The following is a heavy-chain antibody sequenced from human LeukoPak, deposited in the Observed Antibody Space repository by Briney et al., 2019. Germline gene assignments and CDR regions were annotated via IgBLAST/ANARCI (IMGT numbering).Heavy chain of an antibody. D-gene: IGHD3-9*01. CDR2: MSPHSGDT. CDR1: GYLFTTYT. J-gene: IGHJ4*02. Sequence: ASVKVSCKASGYLFTTYTFNWVRQASGQGPEWMGWMSPHSGDTGYAQKFQGRVTMTRNTSINTAYMELSSLRSEDTAMYYCATSYFDILTGYRPLSYWGQGTLVTVSS. CDR3: ATSYFDILTGYRPLSY. V-gene: IGHV1-8*01.